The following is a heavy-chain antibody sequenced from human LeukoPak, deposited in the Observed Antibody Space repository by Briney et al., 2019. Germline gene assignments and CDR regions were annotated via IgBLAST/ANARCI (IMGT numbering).Heavy chain of an antibody. CDR2: IYSEGRI. J-gene: IGHJ2*01. Sequence: TGGSLRLSCAASGFTVSSNYMSWVRQAPGKGLEWVSVIYSEGRIYYADSVKGRFTISRDNSKNTLYLQMNSLRAEDTAVYYCAKKEAPGWYFDLWGRGALVTVSS. V-gene: IGHV3-53*01. CDR3: AKKEAPGWYFDL. CDR1: GFTVSSNY.